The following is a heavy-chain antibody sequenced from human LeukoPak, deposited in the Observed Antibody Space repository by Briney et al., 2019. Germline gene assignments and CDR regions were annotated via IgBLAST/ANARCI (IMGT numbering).Heavy chain of an antibody. CDR1: GVTFSGYY. CDR3: ARVIRRQWLSY. J-gene: IGHJ4*02. CDR2: INHSGST. D-gene: IGHD6-19*01. Sequence: SETLSLTCAGYGVTFSGYYWSWIRQAPGKGLEWMGEINHSGSTNYNPSLKSRVTISVDTSKNQFSQKLSSVTAADAAVYYCARVIRRQWLSYWGQGTLVTVSS. V-gene: IGHV4-34*01.